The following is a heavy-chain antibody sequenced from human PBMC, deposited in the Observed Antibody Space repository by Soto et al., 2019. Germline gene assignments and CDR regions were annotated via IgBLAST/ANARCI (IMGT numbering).Heavy chain of an antibody. D-gene: IGHD4-17*01. CDR2: IIPIFGTA. V-gene: IGHV1-69*12. J-gene: IGHJ4*02. CDR3: ATSEVSTVPFDY. Sequence: QVQLVQSGAEVKKPGSSVKVSCKASGGTFSSYAISWVRQAPGQGLEWMGGIIPIFGTANYAQKFQGRVTITADETTSTAYMELGSLRCEDRAVYYCATSEVSTVPFDYWGQGTLVAVSS. CDR1: GGTFSSYA.